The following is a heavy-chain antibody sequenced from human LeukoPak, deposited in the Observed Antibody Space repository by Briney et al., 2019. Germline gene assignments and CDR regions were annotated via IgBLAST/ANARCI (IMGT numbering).Heavy chain of an antibody. V-gene: IGHV3-23*01. CDR3: SKWGDYDVLTGYYDSDF. CDR1: GLTFSSYA. J-gene: IGHJ4*02. D-gene: IGHD3-9*01. Sequence: PGASLRLSCAASGLTFSSYAMSWVRQAPGKGLEWVSAIVGSGGSTYYADSVKGRFTISRDNSKNTLFLQMNSLRVEDTALYYCSKWGDYDVLTGYYDSDFWGQGTLVTVSS. CDR2: IVGSGGST.